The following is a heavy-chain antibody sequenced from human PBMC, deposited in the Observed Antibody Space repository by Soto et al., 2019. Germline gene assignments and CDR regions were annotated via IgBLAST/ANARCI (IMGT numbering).Heavy chain of an antibody. CDR2: ISGGGGST. CDR1: GLAFSNYG. Sequence: EVQLLESGGGLVQPGGSLKLSCAASGLAFSNYGMTWVRQAPGKGLEWVSAISGGGGSTYYADSVKGRFTISRDNSKNTLYLQMNSLRAEDTAVYYCARLVRDTATLYYYYYGMDVWGQGTTVTVSS. V-gene: IGHV3-23*01. CDR3: ARLVRDTATLYYYYYGMDV. J-gene: IGHJ6*02. D-gene: IGHD5-18*01.